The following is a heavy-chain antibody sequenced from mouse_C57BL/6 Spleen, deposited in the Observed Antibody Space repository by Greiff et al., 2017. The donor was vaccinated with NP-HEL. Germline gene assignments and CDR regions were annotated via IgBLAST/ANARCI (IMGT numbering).Heavy chain of an antibody. D-gene: IGHD1-1*01. CDR2: FYPGSGSI. J-gene: IGHJ2*01. V-gene: IGHV1-62-2*01. CDR1: GYTFTEYT. Sequence: QVQLKQSGAELVKPGASVKLSCKASGYTFTEYTIHWVKQRSGQGLEWIGWFYPGSGSIKYNEKFKDKATLTADKSSSTVYMELSRLTSEDSAVYFCARHEGPHYYGSSLGFDYWGQGTTLTVSS. CDR3: ARHEGPHYYGSSLGFDY.